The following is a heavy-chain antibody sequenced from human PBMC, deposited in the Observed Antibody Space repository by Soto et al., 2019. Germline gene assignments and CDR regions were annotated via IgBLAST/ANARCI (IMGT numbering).Heavy chain of an antibody. CDR1: GYTFTSYY. Sequence: ASVKVSCKASGYTFTSYYMHWVRQAPGQGLEWMGIINPSGGSTSYAQKFQGGVTMTRDTSTSTVYMELSSLRSGDTAVYYCARGARHYYDSSGYYYPFDPWGQGTLVTVSS. CDR2: INPSGGST. V-gene: IGHV1-46*03. CDR3: ARGARHYYDSSGYYYPFDP. J-gene: IGHJ5*02. D-gene: IGHD3-22*01.